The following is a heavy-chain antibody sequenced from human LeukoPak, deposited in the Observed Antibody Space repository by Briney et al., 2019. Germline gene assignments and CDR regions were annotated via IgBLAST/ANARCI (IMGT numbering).Heavy chain of an antibody. CDR2: IYYSGST. Sequence: SETLSLTCTVSGGSLSSSSYYWGWIRQPPGKGLEWIGSIYYSGSTYYNPSLKSRVTISVDTSKNQFSLKLSSVTAADTAVYYCARESQLARTKPFDYWGQGTLVTVSS. CDR3: ARESQLARTKPFDY. V-gene: IGHV4-39*07. J-gene: IGHJ4*02. D-gene: IGHD6-6*01. CDR1: GGSLSSSSYY.